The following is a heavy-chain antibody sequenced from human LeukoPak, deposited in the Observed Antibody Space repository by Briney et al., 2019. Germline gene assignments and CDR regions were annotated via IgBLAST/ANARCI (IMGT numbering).Heavy chain of an antibody. Sequence: SQTLSLTCAISGDSVSSNSVAWNWIRQSPSRGLEWLGRTYYRSKWYNDYAVSVKSRITINPDTSKNQFSLQLNSVTPDDTAVYYCARGTNWGTWYFDLWGRGTLVTVSS. CDR2: TYYRSKWYN. V-gene: IGHV6-1*01. CDR1: GDSVSSNSVA. J-gene: IGHJ2*01. D-gene: IGHD7-27*01. CDR3: ARGTNWGTWYFDL.